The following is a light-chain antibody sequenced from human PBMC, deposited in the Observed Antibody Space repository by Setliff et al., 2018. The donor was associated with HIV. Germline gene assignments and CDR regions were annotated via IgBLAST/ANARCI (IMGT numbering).Light chain of an antibody. J-gene: IGKJ5*01. Sequence: DIQLTQSPSFLPASVGDRVTITCRATQGISSFLAWYQQQPGRAPKLLIYGASTLQSGVPSRFSGSGSRKEFTLTISNLKPGDFATYYCQQLDSYPYTFGQGTRLEIK. CDR2: GAS. CDR1: QGISSF. CDR3: QQLDSYPYT. V-gene: IGKV1-9*01.